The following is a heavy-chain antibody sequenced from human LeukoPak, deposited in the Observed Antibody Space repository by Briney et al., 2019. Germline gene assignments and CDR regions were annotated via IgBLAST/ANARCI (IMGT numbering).Heavy chain of an antibody. CDR2: IKEDESAK. D-gene: IGHD3-16*01. J-gene: IGHJ4*02. V-gene: IGHV3-7*01. CDR1: GFIFTDHW. Sequence: GGSLRLSCVACGFIFTDHWMSWVRQAPGKGLEWVANIKEDESAKFYADSVRGRFTISRDSAKNSLYLQMNNLRVEDTAVYYCARAVDVADYWGRGTLVTVSS. CDR3: ARAVDVADY.